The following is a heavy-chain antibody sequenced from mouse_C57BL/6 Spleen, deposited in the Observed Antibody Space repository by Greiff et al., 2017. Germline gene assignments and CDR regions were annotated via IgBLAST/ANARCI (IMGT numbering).Heavy chain of an antibody. CDR1: GFTFSDYG. CDR3: ARPGYYGSSYGAMDY. Sequence: EVHLVESGGGLVKPGGSLKLSCAASGFTFSDYGMHWVRQAPEKGLEWVAYISSGSSTIYYADTVKGRVTISRDNAKNTLFLQMTSLRSEDTAMYYCARPGYYGSSYGAMDYWGQGTSVTVSS. V-gene: IGHV5-17*01. D-gene: IGHD1-1*01. CDR2: ISSGSSTI. J-gene: IGHJ4*01.